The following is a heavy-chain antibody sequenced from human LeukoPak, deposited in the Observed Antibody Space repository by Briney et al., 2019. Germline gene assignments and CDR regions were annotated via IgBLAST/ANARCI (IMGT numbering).Heavy chain of an antibody. CDR1: GFTFSSYE. V-gene: IGHV3-48*03. CDR3: ARDGSRYYYYYMDV. CDR2: ISSSGSTI. J-gene: IGHJ6*03. D-gene: IGHD5-12*01. Sequence: PGGSLRLSCAASGFTFSSYEMNWVRQAPGKGLEWVSYISSSGSTIYYADSVKGRFTISRDNAKNSLYLQMNSLRAEDTAVYYCARDGSRYYYYYMDVWGKGTTVTISS.